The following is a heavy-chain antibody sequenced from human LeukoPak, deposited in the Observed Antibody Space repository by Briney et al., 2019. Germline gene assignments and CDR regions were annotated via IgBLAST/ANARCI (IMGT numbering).Heavy chain of an antibody. J-gene: IGHJ4*02. D-gene: IGHD5-24*01. V-gene: IGHV3-23*01. Sequence: GGSLRLSCAASGFTFSSYEMNWVRQAPGKGLEWVSAISGSGGSTYYADSVKGRFTISRDNSKNTLYLQMNSLRAEDTAVYYCAREGIRLRCFDYWGQGTLVTVSS. CDR2: ISGSGGST. CDR1: GFTFSSYE. CDR3: AREGIRLRCFDY.